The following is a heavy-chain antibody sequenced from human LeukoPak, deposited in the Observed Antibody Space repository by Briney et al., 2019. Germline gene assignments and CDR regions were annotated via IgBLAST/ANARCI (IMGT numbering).Heavy chain of an antibody. D-gene: IGHD5-12*01. CDR2: ISGSGGTT. V-gene: IGHV3-23*01. Sequence: GGSLRLSCAASGFTFSSYAMSWVRQAPGKGLKWVSIISGSGGTTFYADSVKGRFTISKDNSKNTLYLQMNSLRVEDTAVHYCAKSRGYSGFDSRDYFDYWGQGTLVTVSS. CDR3: AKSRGYSGFDSRDYFDY. J-gene: IGHJ4*02. CDR1: GFTFSSYA.